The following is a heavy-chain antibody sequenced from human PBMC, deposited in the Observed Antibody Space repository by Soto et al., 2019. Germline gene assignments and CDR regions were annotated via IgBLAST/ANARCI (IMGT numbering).Heavy chain of an antibody. Sequence: QITLKESGPTLVKPTQTLTLTCTFSGFSLSTSGVGVGWIRQPPGKALEWLALIYWDDDKRYSPSLKSRLTITNDTSKNHVVLTMTNMDPVDTATYYCAHCSLNDDYIYWFDPWGQGTLVTVSS. CDR1: GFSLSTSGVG. CDR2: IYWDDDK. D-gene: IGHD4-17*01. CDR3: AHCSLNDDYIYWFDP. V-gene: IGHV2-5*02. J-gene: IGHJ5*02.